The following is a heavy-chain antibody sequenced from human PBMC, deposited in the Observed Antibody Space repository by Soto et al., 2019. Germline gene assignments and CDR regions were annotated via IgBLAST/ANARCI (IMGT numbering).Heavy chain of an antibody. V-gene: IGHV3-30*04. Sequence: GGSLRLSCAASELTFSNYAMHWVRQPPGKGLQWLAVISYDGNNKYYADSVKGRFTISRDNSKNTLYLQMNSLRAEDTAVYYCARDKRDLRFLGWSYYFDYWGQGTLVTVSS. CDR1: ELTFSNYA. CDR3: ARDKRDLRFLGWSYYFDY. CDR2: ISYDGNNK. J-gene: IGHJ4*02. D-gene: IGHD3-3*01.